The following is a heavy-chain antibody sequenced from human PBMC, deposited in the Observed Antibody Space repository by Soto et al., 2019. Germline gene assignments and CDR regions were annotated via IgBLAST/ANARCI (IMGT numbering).Heavy chain of an antibody. CDR3: ASQEGSAAIFDY. J-gene: IGHJ4*02. V-gene: IGHV4-34*01. Sequence: QVRLQQWGAGILKPSETLSLTCAVYGGSLSDYYWSWIRQPPGKGLEWIGEINHRGSTTYNPSLKSRVTISVDTSKNKISLKLNSVNAADTGVYYCASQEGSAAIFDYWGRGTPVTVSS. CDR1: GGSLSDYY. CDR2: INHRGST. D-gene: IGHD2-2*01.